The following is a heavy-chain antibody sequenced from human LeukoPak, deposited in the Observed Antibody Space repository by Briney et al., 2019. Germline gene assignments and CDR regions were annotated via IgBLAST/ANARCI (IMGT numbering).Heavy chain of an antibody. CDR3: AREGGLGRIAARPIDY. CDR1: GDSISSGSYY. D-gene: IGHD6-6*01. CDR2: IYTSGST. Sequence: PSETLSLTCTVSGDSISSGSYYWSWIRQPAGKGLEWIVRIYTSGSTNYNPSLKGRVTISVDTSKNQFSLKLSSVTAADTAVYYCAREGGLGRIAARPIDYWGQGTLVTVSS. J-gene: IGHJ4*02. V-gene: IGHV4-61*02.